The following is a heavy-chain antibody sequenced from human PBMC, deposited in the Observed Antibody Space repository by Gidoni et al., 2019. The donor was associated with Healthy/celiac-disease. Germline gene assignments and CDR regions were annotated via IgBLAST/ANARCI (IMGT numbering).Heavy chain of an antibody. CDR3: ARCVRPPAWDYFDY. V-gene: IGHV3-7*04. CDR1: GCTFSSYW. CDR2: IKQDGSEK. J-gene: IGHJ4*02. D-gene: IGHD3-16*01. Sequence: EVQLVESGGGLVQHGGTLRLSCAASGCTFSSYWMSWVRQAPGKGLEWVANIKQDGSEKYYVDSVKGRFTISRDNAKNSLYLQMNSLRAEDTAVYYCARCVRPPAWDYFDYWGQGTLVTVSS.